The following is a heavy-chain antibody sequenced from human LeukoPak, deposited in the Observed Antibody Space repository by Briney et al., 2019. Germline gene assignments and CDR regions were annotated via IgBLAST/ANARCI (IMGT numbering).Heavy chain of an antibody. V-gene: IGHV3-30*19. D-gene: IGHD6-13*01. Sequence: GSLRLSCAASGFTFSSYGMHWVRQAPGKGLEWVAVIWYDGSNKYYADSVKGRFTISRDNSKNTLYLQMNSLRAEDTAVYYCARIAAAVWYYFDYWGQGTLVTVSS. CDR1: GFTFSSYG. CDR2: IWYDGSNK. CDR3: ARIAAAVWYYFDY. J-gene: IGHJ4*02.